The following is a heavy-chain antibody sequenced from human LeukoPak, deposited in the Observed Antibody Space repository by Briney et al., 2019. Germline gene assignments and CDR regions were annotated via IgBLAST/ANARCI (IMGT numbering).Heavy chain of an antibody. CDR1: GFTFSAYW. J-gene: IGHJ4*02. CDR2: INPDGGAT. Sequence: GGSLRLSCVGSGFTFSAYWMSWVRQGPGKGLDWVASINPDGGATRYVDSVRGRFTISRDNAQNSLYLQMNSLSAEDTAVYYCARLFGGVTTFDNWGQGSLVTVCS. D-gene: IGHD4-17*01. V-gene: IGHV3-7*01. CDR3: ARLFGGVTTFDN.